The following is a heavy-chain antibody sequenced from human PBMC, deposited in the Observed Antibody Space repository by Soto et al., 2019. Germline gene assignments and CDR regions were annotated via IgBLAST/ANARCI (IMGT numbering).Heavy chain of an antibody. CDR2: IYWDNDK. D-gene: IGHD3-16*01. Sequence: QITLKESGPTLVRPTQTLTLTCTVSGFSLDTWGVGVGWIRQPPGKAPEWLALIYWDNDKRYSPSLKNRLTITKDTSKNQVVLTVTNMDPVDTVTYYCARGLGSWGAYYFGHWGQGTLVTVSS. J-gene: IGHJ4*02. V-gene: IGHV2-5*02. CDR3: ARGLGSWGAYYFGH. CDR1: GFSLDTWGVG.